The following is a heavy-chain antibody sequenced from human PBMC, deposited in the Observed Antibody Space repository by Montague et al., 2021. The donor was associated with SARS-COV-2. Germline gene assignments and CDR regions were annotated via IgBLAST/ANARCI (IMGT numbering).Heavy chain of an antibody. CDR2: IWYDGSNK. CDR1: GFTFSSYG. Sequence: SLRLSCAASGFTFSSYGMHWVRQAPGKGLEWVAVIWYDGSNKYYADSVKGRFTISRDNSKNTLYLQMNSLRAEDTAVYYCARAEYYYDSSGYFGPSYGMDVWGQGTPVTVSS. CDR3: ARAEYYYDSSGYFGPSYGMDV. J-gene: IGHJ6*02. V-gene: IGHV3-33*01. D-gene: IGHD3-22*01.